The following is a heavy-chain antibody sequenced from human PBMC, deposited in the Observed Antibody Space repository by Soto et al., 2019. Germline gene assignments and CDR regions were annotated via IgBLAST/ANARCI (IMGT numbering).Heavy chain of an antibody. V-gene: IGHV3-15*01. CDR3: TTEEAAPYNWFDP. Sequence: EVQLVESGGGLVKPGGSLRLSCAASGFTFSNAWMSWVRQAQGKGLEWVGRIKSKTDGGTTDYAAPVKGRFTISRDDSKNTLYLQMNSLKTEDTAVYYCTTEEAAPYNWFDPWGQGTLVTVSS. D-gene: IGHD6-13*01. J-gene: IGHJ5*02. CDR1: GFTFSNAW. CDR2: IKSKTDGGTT.